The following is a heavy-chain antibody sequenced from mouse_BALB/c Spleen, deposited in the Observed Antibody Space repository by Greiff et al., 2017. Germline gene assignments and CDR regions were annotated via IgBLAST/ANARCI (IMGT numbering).Heavy chain of an antibody. CDR1: GYSITSDYA. CDR2: ISYSGST. J-gene: IGHJ4*01. CDR3: ARWDYDGGRYAMDY. D-gene: IGHD2-4*01. V-gene: IGHV3-2*02. Sequence: EVQLVESGPGLVKPSQSLSLTCTVTGYSITSDYAWNWIRQFPGNKLEWMGYISYSGSTSYNPSLKSRISITRDTSKNQFFLQLNSVTTEDTATYYCARWDYDGGRYAMDYWGQGTSVTVSS.